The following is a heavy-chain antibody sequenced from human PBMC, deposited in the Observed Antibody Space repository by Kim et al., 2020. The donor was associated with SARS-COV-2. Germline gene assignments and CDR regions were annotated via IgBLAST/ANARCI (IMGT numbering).Heavy chain of an antibody. J-gene: IGHJ4*02. V-gene: IGHV3-30-3*01. CDR3: ASAGQPYYYDSSGYFDY. D-gene: IGHD3-22*01. Sequence: GGSLRLSCAASGFTFSSYAMHWVRQAPGKGLEWVAVISYDGSNKYYADSVKGRFTISRDNSKNTLYLQMNSLRAEDTAVYYCASAGQPYYYDSSGYFDYWGQGTLVTVSS. CDR1: GFTFSSYA. CDR2: ISYDGSNK.